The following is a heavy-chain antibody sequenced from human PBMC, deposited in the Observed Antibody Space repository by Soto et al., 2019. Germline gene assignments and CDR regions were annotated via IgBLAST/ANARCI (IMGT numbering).Heavy chain of an antibody. D-gene: IGHD2-2*01. CDR1: GFTFSSYG. CDR2: ISYDGSNK. V-gene: IGHV3-30*18. CDR3: AKGGCSSTSCYGIYYGMDV. Sequence: QVQLVESGGGVVQPGRSLRLSCAASGFTFSSYGMHWVRQAPGKGLEWVAVISYDGSNKYYADSVKGRFTISRDNSKNTLYLQMNSLRAEDTAVYYCAKGGCSSTSCYGIYYGMDVWGQGTTVTGSS. J-gene: IGHJ6*02.